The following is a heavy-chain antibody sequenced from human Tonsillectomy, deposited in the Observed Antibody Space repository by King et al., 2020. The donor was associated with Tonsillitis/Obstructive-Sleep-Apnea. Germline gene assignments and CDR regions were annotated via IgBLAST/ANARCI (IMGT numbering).Heavy chain of an antibody. CDR3: ARGIGSWGRYGFDY. D-gene: IGHD3-16*01. CDR1: GVSFSGYY. J-gene: IGHJ4*02. V-gene: IGHV4-34*01. CDR2: INNSGST. Sequence: VQLQQWGAGLLKPSETLSLTCAVYGVSFSGYYWNWIRQPPGKGLEWIGEINNSGSTNYNPSLKSRVTISVDTSKKQFSLKLNSVTAADTAVYYCARGIGSWGRYGFDYWGQGTLVTVSS.